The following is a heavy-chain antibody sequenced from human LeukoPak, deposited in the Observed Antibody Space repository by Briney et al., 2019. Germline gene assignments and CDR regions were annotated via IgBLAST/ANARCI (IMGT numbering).Heavy chain of an antibody. CDR3: ARGPPNWGYDY. CDR1: EFTVSANY. Sequence: GGSLRLSCAASEFTVSANYMNWVRQAPGKGLEWVSVIYPGGDTYYADSVEGRFTISRDTSKNTLFLLMNNLRAEDTAVYYCARGPPNWGYDYWGPGTLVTVSS. J-gene: IGHJ4*02. D-gene: IGHD7-27*01. V-gene: IGHV3-53*01. CDR2: IYPGGDT.